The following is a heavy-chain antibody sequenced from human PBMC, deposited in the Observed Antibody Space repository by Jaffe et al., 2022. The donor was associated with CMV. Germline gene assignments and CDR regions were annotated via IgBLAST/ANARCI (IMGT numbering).Heavy chain of an antibody. Sequence: EVQLVESGGGLVQPGGSLRLSCAASGFTFSSYDMHWVRQATGKGLEWVSAIGTAGDPYYPGSVKGRFTISRENAKNSLYLQMNSLRAGDTAVYYCARSPVRGAPYYYYYMDVWGKGTTVTVSS. J-gene: IGHJ6*03. CDR1: GFTFSSYD. D-gene: IGHD3-3*01. V-gene: IGHV3-13*05. CDR2: IGTAGDP. CDR3: ARSPVRGAPYYYYYMDV.